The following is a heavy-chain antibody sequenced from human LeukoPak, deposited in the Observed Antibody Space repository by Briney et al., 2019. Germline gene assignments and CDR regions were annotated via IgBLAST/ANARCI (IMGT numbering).Heavy chain of an antibody. D-gene: IGHD6-6*01. V-gene: IGHV3-74*01. Sequence: GGSLRLSCAASGFTFSSHWMHWVRQAPGKRLVWVSRINSDGSSISYADSVKGRFTISRDNAKNTLYLQMNSLRAEDTAVYYCARGPNSNWSGLDFWGQGTLLTVSS. J-gene: IGHJ4*02. CDR3: ARGPNSNWSGLDF. CDR2: INSDGSSI. CDR1: GFTFSSHW.